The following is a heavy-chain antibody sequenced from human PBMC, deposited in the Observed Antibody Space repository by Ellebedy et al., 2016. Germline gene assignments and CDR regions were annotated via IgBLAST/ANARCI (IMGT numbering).Heavy chain of an antibody. CDR1: EFTSRLYY. Sequence: GGSLRLSCIASEFTSRLYYMSWVRQAPGKGLEWVSAISVGGDLTFYADSVKGRFTISRDNSKNTLYLQMNNLRTEDTAVYFCAKRIPGANPLDSWGLGTLVTVSS. V-gene: IGHV3-23*01. CDR2: ISVGGDLT. CDR3: AKRIPGANPLDS. J-gene: IGHJ4*02. D-gene: IGHD4/OR15-4a*01.